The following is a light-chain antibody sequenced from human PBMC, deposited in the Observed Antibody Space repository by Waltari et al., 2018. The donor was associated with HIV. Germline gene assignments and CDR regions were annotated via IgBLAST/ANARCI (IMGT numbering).Light chain of an antibody. CDR2: NTS. V-gene: IGKV1-39*01. CDR3: QQSDNLPLT. J-gene: IGKJ4*01. Sequence: DTQMSQAPTSLSASVGEKITITCRASQHVHNYLNWFQQRPGRPPLRLIYNTSSLQSGVPSRFSGSGSGTEFTLSVSCLQPEDFATYFCQQSDNLPLTFGGGTKVEMK. CDR1: QHVHNY.